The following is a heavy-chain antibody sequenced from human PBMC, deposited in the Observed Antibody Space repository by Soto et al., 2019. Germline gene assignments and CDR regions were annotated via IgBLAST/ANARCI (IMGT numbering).Heavy chain of an antibody. CDR3: ARGRASGSYYLLDY. J-gene: IGHJ4*02. CDR2: INPNSGNI. CDR1: GNTSTSYD. Sequence: GASVKVSCKASGNTSTSYDINWVRQATGHGLEWMGWINPNSGNIGYAQKFQGRVTMTRDTAIRTACMEVSRLRSDDTAVYYCARGRASGSYYLLDYWGQGTLVTVSS. D-gene: IGHD3-10*01. V-gene: IGHV1-8*01.